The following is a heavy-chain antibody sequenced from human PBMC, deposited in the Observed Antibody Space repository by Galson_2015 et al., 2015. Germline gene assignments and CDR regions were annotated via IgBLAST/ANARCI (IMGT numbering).Heavy chain of an antibody. D-gene: IGHD3-10*01. J-gene: IGHJ4*02. V-gene: IGHV3-33*01. Sequence: SLRLSCAASGFTFSSYGMHWVRQAPGKGLEWVAVIWYDGSNKYYADSVKGRFTISRDNSKNTLYLQMNNLRAEDTAVYYCARERPNYYGSGNIGYWGQGTLVTVSS. CDR1: GFTFSSYG. CDR3: ARERPNYYGSGNIGY. CDR2: IWYDGSNK.